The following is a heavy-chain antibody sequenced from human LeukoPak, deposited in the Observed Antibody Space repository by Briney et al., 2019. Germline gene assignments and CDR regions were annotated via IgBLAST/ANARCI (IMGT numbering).Heavy chain of an antibody. V-gene: IGHV1-69*13. CDR1: GYTFTSYD. J-gene: IGHJ4*02. CDR3: ARGGSSRVVGAY. CDR2: IIPIFGTA. D-gene: IGHD6-6*01. Sequence: ASVKVSCKASGYTFTSYDINWVRQATGQGLEWMGGIIPIFGTANYAQKFQGRVTITADESTSTAYMELSSLRSEDTAVYYCARGGSSRVVGAYWGQGTLVTVSS.